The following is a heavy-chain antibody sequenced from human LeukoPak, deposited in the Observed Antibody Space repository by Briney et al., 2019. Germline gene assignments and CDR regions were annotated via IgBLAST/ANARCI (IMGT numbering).Heavy chain of an antibody. Sequence: PGRSLRLSCAASGFTFRSYGMHWVRQAPGKGLEWVAVVWYDGTNTYYAESVKGRFTISRDNSKNTLYLQMNSLRAEDTAVYYCAKDRSSGYYSLDYWGQGTLVTVSS. CDR2: VWYDGTNT. J-gene: IGHJ4*02. CDR3: AKDRSSGYYSLDY. D-gene: IGHD3-22*01. V-gene: IGHV3-33*06. CDR1: GFTFRSYG.